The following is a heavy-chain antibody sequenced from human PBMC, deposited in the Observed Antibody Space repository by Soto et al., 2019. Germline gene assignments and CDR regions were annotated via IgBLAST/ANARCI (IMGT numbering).Heavy chain of an antibody. CDR3: ARERRRPYYDILTGYYPFDY. Sequence: QVQLVQSGAEVKKPGASVKVSCKASGYTFTTYDIGWVRQAPGQGLEWMGWISAYNGNTNYVQSLQGRVTMTTDTSMNTAYMELRSLRSDDTAVYYCARERRRPYYDILTGYYPFDYWGQGTLVTVSS. V-gene: IGHV1-18*01. J-gene: IGHJ4*02. CDR1: GYTFTTYD. D-gene: IGHD3-9*01. CDR2: ISAYNGNT.